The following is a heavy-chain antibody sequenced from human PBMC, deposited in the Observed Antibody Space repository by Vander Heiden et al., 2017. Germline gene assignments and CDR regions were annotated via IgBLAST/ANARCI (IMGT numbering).Heavy chain of an antibody. D-gene: IGHD5-18*01. CDR3: ARGPYHTWRQPLRGGAFDI. CDR2: INHSGST. Sequence: QVQLQQWGAGLLKPSETLSLTCAVYGGSFSGYYWSWIRQPPGKGLEWIGEINHSGSTNYNPSLKRRVTISVDTSKNQFSLKLSSVTAAETAVYYCARGPYHTWRQPLRGGAFDIWGQGTMVTVSS. V-gene: IGHV4-34*01. J-gene: IGHJ3*02. CDR1: GGSFSGYY.